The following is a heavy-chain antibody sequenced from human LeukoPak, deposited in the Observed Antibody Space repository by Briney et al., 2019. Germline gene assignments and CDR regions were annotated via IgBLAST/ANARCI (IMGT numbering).Heavy chain of an antibody. D-gene: IGHD2-2*01. J-gene: IGHJ6*03. V-gene: IGHV1-2*02. CDR2: INPNSGGT. CDR1: GYTFTGYY. CDR3: ARDLGYCSSTSCYAGRGVYYYYMDV. Sequence: ASVKVSCKASGYTFTGYYMHWVRQAPGQGLEWMGWINPNSGGTNYAQKFQGRVTMTRDTSISTAYMEPSRLRSDDTAVYYCARDLGYCSSTSCYAGRGVYYYYMDVWGKGTTVTVSS.